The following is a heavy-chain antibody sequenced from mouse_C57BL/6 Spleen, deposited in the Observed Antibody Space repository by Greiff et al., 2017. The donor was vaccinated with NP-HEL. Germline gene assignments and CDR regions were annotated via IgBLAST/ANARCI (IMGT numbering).Heavy chain of an antibody. D-gene: IGHD2-13*01. V-gene: IGHV1-18*01. CDR1: GYTFTDYN. J-gene: IGHJ2*01. Sequence: EVQLQQSGPELVKPGASVKIPCKASGYTFTDYNMDWVKQSHGKSLEWIGDINPNNGGTIYNQKFKGKATLTVDKSSSTAYMELRSLTSEDTAVYYCARWGLRGVAYYFDYWGQGTTLTVSS. CDR2: INPNNGGT. CDR3: ARWGLRGVAYYFDY.